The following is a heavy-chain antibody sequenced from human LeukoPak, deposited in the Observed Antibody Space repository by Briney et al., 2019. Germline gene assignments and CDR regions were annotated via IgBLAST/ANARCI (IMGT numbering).Heavy chain of an antibody. V-gene: IGHV3-7*01. J-gene: IGHJ4*02. CDR2: IKQDGTEK. CDR3: VRGRVPGF. CDR1: GFTFTTHW. Sequence: GGSLRLSCAASGFTFTTHWMSWVRQAPGKGLEWVANIKQDGTEKYYVDSVKGRFTISRDNAKNSLYLQMNNLRAEDTAVFYCVRGRVPGFWGQGTLVTVSS. D-gene: IGHD6-25*01.